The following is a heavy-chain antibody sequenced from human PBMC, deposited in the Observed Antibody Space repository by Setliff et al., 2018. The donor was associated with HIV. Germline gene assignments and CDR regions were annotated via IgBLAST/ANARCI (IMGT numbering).Heavy chain of an antibody. CDR2: IYRSGST. D-gene: IGHD6-19*01. V-gene: IGHV4-38-2*01. J-gene: IGHJ5*02. CDR1: YYSVNSDYH. CDR3: ARIWLHKDADIPRFDP. Sequence: SETLSLTCVVSYYSVNSDYHWGWIRQSPGRGLRWIGHIYRSGSTYYNLSLGGRVTMSIDTSKDQFSLKLTSLTAADTAVYYCARIWLHKDADIPRFDPWGQGILVTVSS.